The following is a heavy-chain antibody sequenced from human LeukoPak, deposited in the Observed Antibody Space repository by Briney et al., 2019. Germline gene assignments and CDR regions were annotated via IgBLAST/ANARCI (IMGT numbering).Heavy chain of an antibody. D-gene: IGHD3-16*01. CDR3: AKAGWGSTGIYYFGY. CDR2: ISGSGGST. J-gene: IGHJ4*02. CDR1: GVTLSNHG. V-gene: IGHV3-23*01. Sequence: GGSLRLSCAASGVTLSNHGMSWVRQAPGKGLEWGSSISGSGGSTNYADYVKGRFTISSANSKNTLYLQMNSLRAEDTAVYSCAKAGWGSTGIYYFGYWGQGTLVTVSS.